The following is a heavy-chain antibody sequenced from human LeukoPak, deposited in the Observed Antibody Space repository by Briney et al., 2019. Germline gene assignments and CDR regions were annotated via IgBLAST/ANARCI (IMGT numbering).Heavy chain of an antibody. D-gene: IGHD2-21*02. V-gene: IGHV1-69*05. CDR3: ARSVLVTAILNY. J-gene: IGHJ4*02. Sequence: SVKVSCKASGGTFSSCAISWVRQAPGQGLEWMGRIIPIFGTANYAQKFQGRVTITTDESTSTAYMELSSLRSEDTAVYYCARSVLVTAILNYWGQGTLVTVSS. CDR1: GGTFSSCA. CDR2: IIPIFGTA.